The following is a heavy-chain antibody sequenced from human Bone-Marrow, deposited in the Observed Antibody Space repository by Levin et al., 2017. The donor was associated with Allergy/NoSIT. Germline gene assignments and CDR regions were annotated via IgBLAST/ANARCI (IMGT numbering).Heavy chain of an antibody. CDR2: IKQDGSEK. J-gene: IGHJ6*03. D-gene: IGHD1-1*01. Sequence: GGSLRLSCAASGFTFSSYWMSWVRQAPGKGLEWVANIKQDGSEKYYVDSVKGRFTISRDNAKNSLYLQMNSLRAEDTAVYYCARVYDTYYYYMDVWGKGTTVTVSS. CDR1: GFTFSSYW. V-gene: IGHV3-7*01. CDR3: ARVYDTYYYYMDV.